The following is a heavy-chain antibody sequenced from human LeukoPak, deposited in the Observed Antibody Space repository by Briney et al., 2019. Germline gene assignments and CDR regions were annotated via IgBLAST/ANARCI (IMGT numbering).Heavy chain of an antibody. D-gene: IGHD6-19*01. CDR2: IYSGGST. CDR1: GFTVSSNY. Sequence: GGSLRLSCAASGFTVSSNYMSWVRQAPGKGLEWVSVIYSGGSTYYADSVKGRFTISRDNPKNTLYLQMNSLRAEDTAVYYCAREPSSGWYEGSTGYFDYWGQGTLVTVSS. V-gene: IGHV3-66*02. J-gene: IGHJ4*02. CDR3: AREPSSGWYEGSTGYFDY.